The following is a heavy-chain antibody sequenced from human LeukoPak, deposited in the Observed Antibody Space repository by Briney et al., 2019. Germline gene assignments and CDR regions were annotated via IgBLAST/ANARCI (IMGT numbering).Heavy chain of an antibody. CDR1: GGSISSSSYY. D-gene: IGHD2-15*01. Sequence: SETLSLTRTVSGGSISSSSYYWGWIRQPPGKGLEWIGSIYYSGSTYHNPSLKSRVTISVDTSKNQFSLKLSSVTAADTAVYYCARQWGVAAIDYYMDVWGKGTTVTVSS. CDR3: ARQWGVAAIDYYMDV. CDR2: IYYSGST. V-gene: IGHV4-39*01. J-gene: IGHJ6*03.